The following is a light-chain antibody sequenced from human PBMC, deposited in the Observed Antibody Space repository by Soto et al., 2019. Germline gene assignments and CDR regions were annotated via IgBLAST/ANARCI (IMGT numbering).Light chain of an antibody. CDR3: QQYNNWPPLT. V-gene: IGKV3-15*01. J-gene: IGKJ4*01. CDR1: QSVSSN. CDR2: GAS. Sequence: EIVMTQSPATLSVSPGERATLSCRASQSVSSNLAWYQQKPGQAPRFLIYGASTRATGIPARFSGSGSGTEFTLTISSLQSEDFAVYHCQQYNNWPPLTFGGGTKVEIK.